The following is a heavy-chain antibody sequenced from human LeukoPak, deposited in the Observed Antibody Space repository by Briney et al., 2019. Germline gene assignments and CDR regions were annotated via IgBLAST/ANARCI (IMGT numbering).Heavy chain of an antibody. Sequence: SETLSPTCTVSGGSISSSGYYWGWIRQPPGKGLQWIGTIYYGGSTYYSPSLKSRVTISVDTSKNQFSLKLSSVTAADTAVYYCARQLGYCSGGSCSFYFDHWGQGTLVTVSS. J-gene: IGHJ4*02. CDR1: GGSISSSGYY. V-gene: IGHV4-39*01. CDR2: IYYGGST. D-gene: IGHD2-15*01. CDR3: ARQLGYCSGGSCSFYFDH.